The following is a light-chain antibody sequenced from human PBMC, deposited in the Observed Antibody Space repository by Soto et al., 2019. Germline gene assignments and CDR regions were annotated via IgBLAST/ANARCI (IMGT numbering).Light chain of an antibody. J-gene: IGKJ1*01. CDR3: MQALQTPPWT. V-gene: IGKV2-28*01. CDR1: QSLLHSNGYNY. Sequence: DIVMTQSPLSLPVTPGEPASISCRSSQSLLHSNGYNYLDWYLQKPGQSPQLLIYLGSNRASGVPYRFSGSGSGTDFTLKISRVEAEDVGVYYCMQALQTPPWTFGQGTKVDIK. CDR2: LGS.